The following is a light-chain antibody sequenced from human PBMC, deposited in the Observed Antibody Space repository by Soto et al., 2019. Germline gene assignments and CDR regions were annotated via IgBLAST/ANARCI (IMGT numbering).Light chain of an antibody. CDR3: SSYSSSSTLVI. J-gene: IGLJ2*01. Sequence: QSVLTQPASVSGSPGQSITISCTGTSGDVGDYNYVSWFQQRLGKAPKLIIYEVNNRPSGVSTRFSASKSASTASLTISGLQAEDEADYYCSSYSSSSTLVIFGGGTQLTVL. CDR1: SGDVGDYNY. V-gene: IGLV2-14*01. CDR2: EVN.